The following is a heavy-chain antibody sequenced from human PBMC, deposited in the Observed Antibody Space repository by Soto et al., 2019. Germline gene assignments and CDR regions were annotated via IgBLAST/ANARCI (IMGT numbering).Heavy chain of an antibody. CDR3: ARIRIGGDYGMDV. D-gene: IGHD3-16*01. CDR1: GDSVSSNSVA. V-gene: IGHV6-1*01. J-gene: IGHJ6*02. CDR2: TYYRSKWYN. Sequence: PLQTLSLTCAISGDSVSSNSVAWNWIRQSPSRGLEWLGRTYYRSKWYNDYAVSVKSRITINPDTVKNQFSLQLKSVTPEDTAVYYCARIRIGGDYGMDVWGQGTTVTVS.